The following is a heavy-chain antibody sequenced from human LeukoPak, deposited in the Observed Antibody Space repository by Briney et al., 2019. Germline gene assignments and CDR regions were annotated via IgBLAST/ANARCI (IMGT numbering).Heavy chain of an antibody. J-gene: IGHJ4*02. CDR2: IANDGRDK. Sequence: SGGSLRLSCAASGFTFGNYAMHWVRQAPGKGLEWVAVIANDGRDKHHADSVKGRFTISRDNSRNTLYVQMYSLRAEDTALYYCARDRSAPARYDFDSWGQGTLVTVSS. CDR3: ARDRSAPARYDFDS. CDR1: GFTFGNYA. V-gene: IGHV3-30*04. D-gene: IGHD2-15*01.